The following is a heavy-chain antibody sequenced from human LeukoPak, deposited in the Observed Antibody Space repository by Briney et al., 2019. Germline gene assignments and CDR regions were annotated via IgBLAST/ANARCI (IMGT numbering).Heavy chain of an antibody. CDR1: GGSISGSY. CDR3: ARGSGAATNEALDY. D-gene: IGHD1-26*01. J-gene: IGHJ4*02. V-gene: IGHV4-4*07. Sequence: PSETLSLTCTVSGGSISGSYWTWVRQPAGKGLERIGRIYSNEITNYNPSLKSRVTMSVDTSKNQFSLKLTSVTAADTAVYYCARGSGAATNEALDYWGQGTLVTVSS. CDR2: IYSNEIT.